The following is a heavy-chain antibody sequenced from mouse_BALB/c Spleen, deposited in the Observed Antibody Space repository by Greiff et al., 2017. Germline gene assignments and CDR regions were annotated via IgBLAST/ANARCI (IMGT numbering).Heavy chain of an antibody. CDR1: GYSITSDYA. CDR2: ISYSGST. D-gene: IGHD1-1*01. J-gene: IGHJ2*01. Sequence: LQQSGPGLVKPSQSLSLTCTVTGYSITSDYAWNWIRQFPGNKLEWMGYISYSGSTSYNPSLKSRISITRDTSKNQFFLQLNSVTTEDTATYYCARGGYGSSYYFDYWGQGTTLTVSS. CDR3: ARGGYGSSYYFDY. V-gene: IGHV3-2*02.